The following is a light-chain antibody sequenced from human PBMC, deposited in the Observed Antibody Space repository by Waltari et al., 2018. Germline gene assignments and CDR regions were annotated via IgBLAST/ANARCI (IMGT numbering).Light chain of an antibody. J-gene: IGLJ2*01. Sequence: HSALTQPASVSGSPGQSISISCAGTTSDICAYHLVSWYQKYPGKAPKLIIYEVKNRPSDISPRFSASKSGDTASLTISGLQAEDEAEYYCASYVNSFALVFGGGTKVSVL. V-gene: IGLV2-14*01. CDR1: TSDICAYHL. CDR3: ASYVNSFALV. CDR2: EVK.